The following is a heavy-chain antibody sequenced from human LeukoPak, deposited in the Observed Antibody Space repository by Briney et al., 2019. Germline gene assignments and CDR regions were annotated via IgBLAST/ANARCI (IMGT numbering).Heavy chain of an antibody. CDR3: ARSLRGYSYGYLAY. Sequence: SETLSLTCTVSGGSISSYSWSWIRQPPGKGLEWIGYIYYSGSTNYNPSLKSRVTISVDTSKNQFSLKLSSVTAADTAVYYCARSLRGYSYGYLAYWGQGTLVTVSS. J-gene: IGHJ4*02. V-gene: IGHV4-59*01. CDR2: IYYSGST. CDR1: GGSISSYS. D-gene: IGHD5-18*01.